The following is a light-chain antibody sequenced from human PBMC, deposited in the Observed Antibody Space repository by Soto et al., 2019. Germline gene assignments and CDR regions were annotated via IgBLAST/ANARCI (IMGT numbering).Light chain of an antibody. J-gene: IGKJ1*01. CDR2: DAS. V-gene: IGKV1-5*01. CDR3: QQYNTYPWT. Sequence: DIPTTQSTSTLSASVGARVTITFRASQSISSWLAWYQQKPGKAPKLLIYDASSLESGVPSRFSGSGSGTEFTLTISSLQPDDFASYYCQQYNTYPWTFGQGTKVDIK. CDR1: QSISSW.